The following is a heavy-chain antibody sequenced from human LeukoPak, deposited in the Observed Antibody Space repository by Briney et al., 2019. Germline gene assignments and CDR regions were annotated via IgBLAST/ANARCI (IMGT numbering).Heavy chain of an antibody. Sequence: PSETLSLTCTVSGYSISSGYYWGWIRQPPGKGLEWVGRIKSKTDGGTTDYAAPVKGRFTISRDDSKNTLYLQMSSLETEDTAVYYCTTYIVATIGSFLDYWGQGTLVTVSS. CDR2: IKSKTDGGTT. J-gene: IGHJ4*02. CDR1: GYSISSGYY. D-gene: IGHD5-12*01. V-gene: IGHV3-15*01. CDR3: TTYIVATIGSFLDY.